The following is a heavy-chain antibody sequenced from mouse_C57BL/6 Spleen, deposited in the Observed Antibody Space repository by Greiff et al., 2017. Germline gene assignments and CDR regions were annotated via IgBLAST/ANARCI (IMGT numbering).Heavy chain of an antibody. CDR2: INPYNGGT. V-gene: IGHV1-19*01. CDR1: GYTFTDYY. J-gene: IGHJ3*01. Sequence: VQLQQSGPVLVKPGASVKMSCKASGYTFTDYYMNWVKQSHGKSLEWIGVINPYNGGTSYNQKFKGKATLTVDKSSSTAYMELNSLTSEDSAVYYCARDYYGSSSWFAYWGQGTLVTVSA. CDR3: ARDYYGSSSWFAY. D-gene: IGHD1-1*01.